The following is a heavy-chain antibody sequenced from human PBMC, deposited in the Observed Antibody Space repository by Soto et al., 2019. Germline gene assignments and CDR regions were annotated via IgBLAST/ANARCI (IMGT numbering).Heavy chain of an antibody. V-gene: IGHV1-3*01. J-gene: IGHJ4*02. D-gene: IGHD6-13*01. CDR3: ARTSSSGDKVELDY. CDR1: GYTFTSYA. CDR2: INAGNGKT. Sequence: ASVKVSCKASGYTFTSYAMHWVRQAPGQRLEWLGWINAGNGKTKYSQKFKGRVTITRDKSTSTAYMELSSLRSEDKAVYYCARTSSSGDKVELDYWGQGTLVTVSS.